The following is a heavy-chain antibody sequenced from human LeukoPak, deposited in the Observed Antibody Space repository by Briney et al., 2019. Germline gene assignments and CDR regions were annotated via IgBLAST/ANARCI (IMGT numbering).Heavy chain of an antibody. V-gene: IGHV3-23*01. D-gene: IGHD4-17*01. CDR3: ARETGSAVGSTDFDY. CDR2: ISGSGGST. Sequence: PGGSLRLSCAASGFTFSSYAMSWVRQAPGKGLEWVSVISGSGGSTYYADSMKGRFTISRDNSKNTLYLQMNSLRAEDTAVYYCARETGSAVGSTDFDYWGQGTLVTVSS. CDR1: GFTFSSYA. J-gene: IGHJ4*02.